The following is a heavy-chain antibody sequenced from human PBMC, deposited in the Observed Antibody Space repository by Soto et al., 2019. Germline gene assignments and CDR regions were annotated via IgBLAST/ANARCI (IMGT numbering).Heavy chain of an antibody. J-gene: IGHJ6*02. D-gene: IGHD6-19*01. CDR1: GFTFSSYA. Sequence: GGSLRLSCAASGFTFSSYAMSWVRQAPGKGLEWVSAISGSGGSTYYADSVKGRFTISRDNSKNTLYLQMNSLRAEDTAVYYCAKDRIAVAGTGDYYYGMDVWGQGTTVTVSS. CDR3: AKDRIAVAGTGDYYYGMDV. V-gene: IGHV3-23*01. CDR2: ISGSGGST.